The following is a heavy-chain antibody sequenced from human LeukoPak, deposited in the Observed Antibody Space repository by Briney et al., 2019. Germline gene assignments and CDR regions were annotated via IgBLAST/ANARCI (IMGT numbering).Heavy chain of an antibody. Sequence: SETLSLTCAVSGGSISSSNWWSWVRQPPGKGLEWIGEIYHSGSTNYNPSLKSRVTISGDTSKNQFSLRLSSVTAADTAVYYCARASYSYDINGWVPFDYWGQGTLVTVSS. J-gene: IGHJ4*02. CDR3: ARASYSYDINGWVPFDY. D-gene: IGHD3-22*01. V-gene: IGHV4-4*02. CDR1: GGSISSSNW. CDR2: IYHSGST.